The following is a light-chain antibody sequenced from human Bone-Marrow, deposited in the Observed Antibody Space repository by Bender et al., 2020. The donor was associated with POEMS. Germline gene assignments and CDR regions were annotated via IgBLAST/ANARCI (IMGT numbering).Light chain of an antibody. J-gene: IGLJ2*01. V-gene: IGLV2-23*02. Sequence: QSALTQPPSAYGSPGQSVTISCSGTSGDVGTYDYVSWYQQHPGKAPKLMIYEVTKRPSGVSDRFSGSKSGSTASLTISGLQAEDEADYHCCSYAGSSTLVFGGGTKVTAL. CDR1: SGDVGTYDY. CDR2: EVT. CDR3: CSYAGSSTLV.